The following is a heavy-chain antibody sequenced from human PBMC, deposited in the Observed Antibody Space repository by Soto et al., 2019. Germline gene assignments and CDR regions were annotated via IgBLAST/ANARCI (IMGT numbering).Heavy chain of an antibody. CDR3: ARHVSTLFWSGFNWFDP. CDR1: GGSISSSSYY. CDR2: IYYSGST. J-gene: IGHJ5*02. V-gene: IGHV4-39*01. Sequence: SETLSLTCTVSGGSISSSSYYWGWIRQPPGKGLEWIGSIYYSGSTYYNPSLKSRVTISVDTSKNQFSLKLSSVTAADTAVYYCARHVSTLFWSGFNWFDPWGQGTLVTVSS. D-gene: IGHD3-3*01.